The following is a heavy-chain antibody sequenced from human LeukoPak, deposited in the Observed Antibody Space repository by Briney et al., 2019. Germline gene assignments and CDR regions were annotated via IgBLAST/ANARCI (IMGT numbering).Heavy chain of an antibody. J-gene: IGHJ3*02. CDR2: IANDGSHT. V-gene: IGHV3-30-3*01. D-gene: IGHD3-10*01. CDR3: ARERQDTIIHSGAFDI. CDR1: GFTFSNYF. Sequence: GRSLRLSCAASGFTFSNYFMHWVRQAPGKGLEWVADIANDGSHTFYVESVKGRFTISRDNSKNTLYLQMNSLRVEGTAVYFCARERQDTIIHSGAFDIWGQGTMVTVSS.